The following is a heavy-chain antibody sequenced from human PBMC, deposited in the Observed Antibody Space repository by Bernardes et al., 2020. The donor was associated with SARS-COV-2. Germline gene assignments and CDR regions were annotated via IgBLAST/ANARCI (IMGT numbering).Heavy chain of an antibody. D-gene: IGHD1-26*01. Sequence: ASVKVSCKASGYTFTAYDISWVRQATGQGLEWMGWMTPNSGNTGYAQKFQGRVTMTRDTSISTAYMELSSLTSDDTAVYFCAIIMVGPTNYYYYYGMDVWGQGTMVTVS. CDR3: AIIMVGPTNYYYYYGMDV. CDR1: GYTFTAYD. CDR2: MTPNSGNT. V-gene: IGHV1-8*01. J-gene: IGHJ6*02.